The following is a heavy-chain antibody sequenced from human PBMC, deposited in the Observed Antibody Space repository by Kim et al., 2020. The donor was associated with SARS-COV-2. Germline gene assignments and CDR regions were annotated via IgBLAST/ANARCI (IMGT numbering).Heavy chain of an antibody. D-gene: IGHD6-6*01. Sequence: NKYYADSVKGRFTISRDNSKNTLYLQMNSLRAEDTAVYYCARDSSWSNPYWGQGTLVTVSS. J-gene: IGHJ4*02. CDR2: NK. V-gene: IGHV3-33*01. CDR3: ARDSSWSNPY.